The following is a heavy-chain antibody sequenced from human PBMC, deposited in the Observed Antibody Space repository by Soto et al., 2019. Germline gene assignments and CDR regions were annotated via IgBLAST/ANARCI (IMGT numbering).Heavy chain of an antibody. CDR2: INRDGGST. D-gene: IGHD4-17*01. CDR1: GFTLWNYG. V-gene: IGHV3-20*04. CDR3: ARAPGYYGDFFDF. Sequence: GGSLRLSCAASGFTLWNYGMRWVRQAPGKGLEWVSGINRDGGSTGYADSVKGRFTISRDNAKNSLYLQMNSLRAEDTAFYYCARAPGYYGDFFDFWGQGTLVTVSS. J-gene: IGHJ4*02.